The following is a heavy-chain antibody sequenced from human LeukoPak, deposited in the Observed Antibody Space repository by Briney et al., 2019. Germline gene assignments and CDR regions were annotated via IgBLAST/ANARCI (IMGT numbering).Heavy chain of an antibody. D-gene: IGHD2-2*01. CDR1: GGSISSGGYY. CDR2: IYHSGSN. V-gene: IGHV4-30-2*01. J-gene: IGHJ4*02. Sequence: SQTLSLTCTVSGGSISSGGYYWSWIRQPPGKGLEWIGYIYHSGSNYYNPSLKSRVTISVDRSKNQFSLKLSSVTAADTAVYYCARARDQLLTYFDYWGQGTLVTVSS. CDR3: ARARDQLLTYFDY.